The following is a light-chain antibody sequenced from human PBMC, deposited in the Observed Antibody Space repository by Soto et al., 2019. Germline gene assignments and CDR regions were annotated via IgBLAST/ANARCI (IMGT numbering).Light chain of an antibody. CDR3: QQYYNTPLT. CDR1: QSVLYSSNNKNY. V-gene: IGKV4-1*01. CDR2: WAS. Sequence: EIVVTQSPDSLAVSLGERATINCKSSQSVLYSSNNKNYLAWYQQKPRQPPKLLIYWASTRESGVPDRFSGSRSGTDFTLTISSLQAKDVAVYYYQQYYNTPLTFGGGTKVEIK. J-gene: IGKJ4*01.